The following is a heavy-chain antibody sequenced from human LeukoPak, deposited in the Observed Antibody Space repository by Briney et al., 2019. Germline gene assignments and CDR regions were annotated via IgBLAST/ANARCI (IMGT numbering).Heavy chain of an antibody. J-gene: IGHJ4*02. Sequence: PGGSLRLSCAASGFTFSTHTMNWVRQAPGKGLEWVSGINWNGGSTGYADSVKGRFTISRDNAKNSLYLQMNSLRAEDTALYHCARDSPGHYDFWSAPFDYWGQGTLVTVSS. CDR2: INWNGGST. CDR1: GFTFSTHT. D-gene: IGHD3-3*01. CDR3: ARDSPGHYDFWSAPFDY. V-gene: IGHV3-20*01.